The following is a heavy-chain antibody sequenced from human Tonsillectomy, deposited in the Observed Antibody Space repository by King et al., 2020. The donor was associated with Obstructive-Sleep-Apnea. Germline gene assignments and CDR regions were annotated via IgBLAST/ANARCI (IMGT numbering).Heavy chain of an antibody. CDR1: GYTFTSYD. D-gene: IGHD3-10*01. J-gene: IGHJ6*02. CDR3: ARVYSYYYGSGSYYYYYGMDV. V-gene: IGHV1-8*01. CDR2: MNPNSGNT. Sequence: VQLVESGAEVKKPGASVKVSCKASGYTFTSYDINWVLQATGQGLEWMGWMNPNSGNTGYAQKFQGRVTMTRNTSISTAYMELSRRRSEYTAVYYCARVYSYYYGSGSYYYYYGMDVWGQGTTVTVSS.